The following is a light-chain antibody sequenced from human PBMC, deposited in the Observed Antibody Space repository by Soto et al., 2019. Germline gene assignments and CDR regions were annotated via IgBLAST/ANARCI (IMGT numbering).Light chain of an antibody. CDR2: DVS. V-gene: IGLV2-14*03. J-gene: IGLJ1*01. CDR1: SSDVGGYNY. Sequence: QSALTRPASGSGCPGRSIAISCTVASSDVGGYNYVSWYQHHPGKAPKLIIYDVSNRPSGVSIRFSGSKSDNTASLTISGLQPEDEADYHCSSYTTSNTRQIVFGTGT. CDR3: SSYTTSNTRQIV.